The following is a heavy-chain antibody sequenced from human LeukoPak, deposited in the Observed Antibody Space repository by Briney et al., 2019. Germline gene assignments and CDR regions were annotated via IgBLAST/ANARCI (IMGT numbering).Heavy chain of an antibody. CDR2: ISGRGDRS. CDR3: AKVLDDYVWGSYRYPENWFDP. D-gene: IGHD3-16*02. V-gene: IGHV3-23*01. CDR1: GFTLSSYA. Sequence: GGSLRLSRAASGFTLSSYAMSWVRQAPGKGLEWVSGISGRGDRSYYANSVEGRFTMSRDNFKNTLYLQMNSLRVEDTAIYYCAKVLDDYVWGSYRYPENWFDPWGQGTLVTVSS. J-gene: IGHJ5*02.